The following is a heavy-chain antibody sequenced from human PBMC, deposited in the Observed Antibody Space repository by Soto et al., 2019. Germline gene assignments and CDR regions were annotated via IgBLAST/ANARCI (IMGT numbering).Heavy chain of an antibody. CDR3: ARGGNNHYYHSNSDYYYYGMDV. D-gene: IGHD3-22*01. CDR1: GGSISSGGYS. V-gene: IGHV4-30-2*01. CDR2: IYHSGST. J-gene: IGHJ6*02. Sequence: SETLSLTCAVSGGSISSGGYSWSWIRQPPGKGLEWIGYIYHSGSTYYNPSLKSRVTISVDRSKNQFSLKLSSVTAADTAVYYCARGGNNHYYHSNSDYYYYGMDVWGQGTTVTVSS.